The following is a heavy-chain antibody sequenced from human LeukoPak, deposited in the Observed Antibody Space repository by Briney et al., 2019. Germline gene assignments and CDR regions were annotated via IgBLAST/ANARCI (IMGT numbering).Heavy chain of an antibody. CDR2: IYYSGST. V-gene: IGHV4-59*01. CDR3: ARGPYCGGDCYTFDY. J-gene: IGHJ4*02. Sequence: SETLSLTCTVSGGSISSYYWSWIRQPPGKGLEWIGYIYYSGSTNYNPSLKSRVTISVDTSKNQFSLKLSSVTAADTAVYHCARGPYCGGDCYTFDYWGQGTLVTVSS. CDR1: GGSISSYY. D-gene: IGHD2-21*02.